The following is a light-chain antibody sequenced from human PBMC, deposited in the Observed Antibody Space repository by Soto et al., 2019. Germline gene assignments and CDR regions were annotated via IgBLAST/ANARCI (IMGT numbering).Light chain of an antibody. V-gene: IGKV1-27*01. CDR3: QKYHSAPWT. CDR2: AGS. CDR1: QVIDNY. J-gene: IGKJ1*01. Sequence: DLQMTQSPSSLSASVGDTVTITCRASQVIDNYLAWYQQQPGKVPRLLIYAGSILQAGVPSRFTGSVSGTDFTLTISSLQPEDVATYFCQKYHSAPWTFGQGTKVEIK.